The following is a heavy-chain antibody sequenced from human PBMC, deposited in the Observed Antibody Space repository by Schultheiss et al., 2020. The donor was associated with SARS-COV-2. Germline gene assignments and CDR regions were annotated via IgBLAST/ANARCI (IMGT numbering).Heavy chain of an antibody. D-gene: IGHD3-10*02. CDR3: ARDVRPGTAYSHYYYMDV. J-gene: IGHJ6*03. CDR1: GFTLSGFW. CDR2: ITSDGSST. V-gene: IGHV3-74*01. Sequence: GGSLRLSCAASGFTLSGFWMHWVRQAPGKGLEWVSRITSDGSSTTYADSVKSRFTMSRDNAKNTLYVQMTSLRAEDTAVYFCARDVRPGTAYSHYYYMDVWGEGTTVTVSS.